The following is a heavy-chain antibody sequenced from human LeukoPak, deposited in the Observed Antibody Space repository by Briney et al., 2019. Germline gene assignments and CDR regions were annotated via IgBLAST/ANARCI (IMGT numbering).Heavy chain of an antibody. D-gene: IGHD2/OR15-2a*01. J-gene: IGHJ4*02. CDR2: IWYDGSDK. V-gene: IGHV3-33*01. CDR3: ARGYYNYFDY. Sequence: GGSLRLSCEASGLIFSSYGMAWVRQPPGKGLEWVAVIWYDGSDKYYADSVKGRFTISRDNSKNTLYLQMNSLRAEDTAVYYCARGYYNYFDYWGQGTLVTVSS. CDR1: GLIFSSYG.